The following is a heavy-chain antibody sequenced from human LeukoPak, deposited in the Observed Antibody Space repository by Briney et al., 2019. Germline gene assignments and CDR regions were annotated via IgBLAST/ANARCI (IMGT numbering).Heavy chain of an antibody. J-gene: IGHJ4*02. Sequence: PGGSLRLSCAASGFTFSSYSMNWVRQAPGKGLEWVSYISSSSSTIYYADSVKGRFTISRDNAKNSLYLQMNSLRAEDTAVYYCARDPSYGYDNYFDYWGQGTLVTVSS. CDR1: GFTFSSYS. V-gene: IGHV3-48*01. CDR3: ARDPSYGYDNYFDY. D-gene: IGHD5-18*01. CDR2: ISSSSSTI.